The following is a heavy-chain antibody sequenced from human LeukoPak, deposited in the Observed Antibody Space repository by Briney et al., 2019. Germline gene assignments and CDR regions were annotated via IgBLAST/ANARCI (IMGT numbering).Heavy chain of an antibody. V-gene: IGHV3-21*01. CDR3: ARTVRYFDFDP. J-gene: IGHJ5*02. CDR1: GFTFSSYA. D-gene: IGHD3-9*01. CDR2: ISSSSSYI. Sequence: GRSLRLSCAASGFTFSSYAMHWVRQAPGKGLEWVSSISSSSSYIYYADSVKGRFTISRDNAKNSLYLQMNSLRAEDTAVYYCARTVRYFDFDPWGQGTLVTVSS.